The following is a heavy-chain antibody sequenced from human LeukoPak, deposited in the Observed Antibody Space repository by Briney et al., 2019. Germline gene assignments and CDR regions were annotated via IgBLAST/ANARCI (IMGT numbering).Heavy chain of an antibody. CDR3: ARDRRAGTTRTLPDDY. J-gene: IGHJ4*02. V-gene: IGHV3-21*01. D-gene: IGHD1-7*01. CDR2: ISSSSSYI. CDR1: GFTFSSYS. Sequence: GGSLRLSCAASGFTFSSYSMNWVRQAPGKGLEWVSSISSSSSYIYYADSVKGRFTISRDNAKNSLYLQMNSLRAEDTAVYYCARDRRAGTTRTLPDDYWGQGTLVTVSS.